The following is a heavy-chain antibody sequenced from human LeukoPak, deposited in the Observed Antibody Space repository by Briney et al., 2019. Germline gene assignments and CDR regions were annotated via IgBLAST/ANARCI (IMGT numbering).Heavy chain of an antibody. CDR1: GYSISSGYY. CDR2: ISHSGDT. V-gene: IGHV4-38-2*02. CDR3: TRGSSTSWSQGRLDY. J-gene: IGHJ4*02. D-gene: IGHD2-2*01. Sequence: PSETLSLTCSVSGYSISSGYYWGWIRQPPGKGLEWIGSISHSGDTYDNPSLKSRVTISVDTSKNQFSLKLTSVSAADTGVYYCTRGSSTSWSQGRLDYWGRGTLVTVSS.